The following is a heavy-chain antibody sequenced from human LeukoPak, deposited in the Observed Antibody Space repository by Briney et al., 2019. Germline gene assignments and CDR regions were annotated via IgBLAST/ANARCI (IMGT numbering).Heavy chain of an antibody. D-gene: IGHD3-22*01. Sequence: GGSLRLSCAASGFSFSAYAMSWVRQAPGKGLERVSGIGASGLNTYYADTVKGRLTISRDNSNNAVYLQLYSLRVDDTAVYYCAKNWDDYDSSGPIDHWGRGALVTVSS. CDR3: AKNWDDYDSSGPIDH. CDR1: GFSFSAYA. V-gene: IGHV3-23*01. CDR2: IGASGLNT. J-gene: IGHJ4*02.